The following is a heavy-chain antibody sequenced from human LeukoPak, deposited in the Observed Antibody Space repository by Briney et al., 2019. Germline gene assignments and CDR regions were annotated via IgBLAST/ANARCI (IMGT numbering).Heavy chain of an antibody. J-gene: IGHJ4*02. CDR3: ARGRDNSGWPYYFDF. D-gene: IGHD6-19*01. CDR2: IYYSGST. CDR1: GGSISSYY. Sequence: SETLSLTCTVSGGSISSYYWSWIRQPPGKGLEWIGYIYYSGSTNYNPSLKSRVTISVDTSQNQFSLKLSSVTAADTAVYYCARGRDNSGWPYYFDFWGQGTLVTVSS. V-gene: IGHV4-59*01.